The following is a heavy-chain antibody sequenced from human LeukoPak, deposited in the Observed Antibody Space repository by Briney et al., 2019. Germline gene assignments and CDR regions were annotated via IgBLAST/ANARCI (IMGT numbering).Heavy chain of an antibody. CDR3: ARDSTYWYDSGSSGPHYFDY. D-gene: IGHD3-10*01. J-gene: IGHJ4*02. CDR1: GGSISSSSYY. Sequence: LSLTCTVSGGSISSSSYYWGWVRQAPGKGLEWVALISSDGSKTYHADSVKGRFSISRDNSKNTLYLQLNSLRAEDTSVYYCARDSTYWYDSGSSGPHYFDYWGQGTLVTVSS. V-gene: IGHV3-30*01. CDR2: ISSDGSKT.